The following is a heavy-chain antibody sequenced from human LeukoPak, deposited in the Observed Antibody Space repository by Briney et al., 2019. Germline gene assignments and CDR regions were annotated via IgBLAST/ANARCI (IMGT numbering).Heavy chain of an antibody. D-gene: IGHD3-3*01. J-gene: IGHJ4*02. Sequence: SETLSLTCAVYGGSFSGYYWSWIRQPPGKGLEWIGEINHSGSTNYNPSLKSRVTISVDTSKNQLSLKLSSVTAADTAVYYCARTFWSGRAFNYWGQGTLVTVSS. CDR1: GGSFSGYY. V-gene: IGHV4-34*01. CDR3: ARTFWSGRAFNY. CDR2: INHSGST.